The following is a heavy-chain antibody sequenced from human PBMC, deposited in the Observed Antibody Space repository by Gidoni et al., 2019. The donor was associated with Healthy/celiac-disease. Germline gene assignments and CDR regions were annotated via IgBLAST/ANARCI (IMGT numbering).Heavy chain of an antibody. CDR2: IWYDGSNK. CDR1: GSTFSSYG. D-gene: IGHD1-26*01. Sequence: QVQLVESGGGVVQPGRSLRLSCAASGSTFSSYGMHWVRQAPGKGLEWVAVIWYDGSNKYYADSVKGRFTISRDNSKNTLYLQMNSLRAEDTAVYYCARTVGATHDAFDIWGQGTMVTVSS. J-gene: IGHJ3*02. CDR3: ARTVGATHDAFDI. V-gene: IGHV3-33*01.